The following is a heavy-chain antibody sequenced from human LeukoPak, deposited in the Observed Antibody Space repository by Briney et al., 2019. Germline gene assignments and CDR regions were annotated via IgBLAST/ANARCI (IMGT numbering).Heavy chain of an antibody. CDR1: GCTFTSYG. J-gene: IGHJ6*03. CDR2: IRDYNGNT. CDR3: AREVVPAANYYYYYMDF. Sequence: GASVTDSCQASGCTFTSYGFSWVRQAPGRGREGMGWIRDYNGNTNYVQKLQDRVTMTPHTSTSTSYMEQRSLRSDDTAVYYGAREVVPAANYYYYYMDFWGKGTTVTVSS. D-gene: IGHD2-2*01. V-gene: IGHV1-18*01.